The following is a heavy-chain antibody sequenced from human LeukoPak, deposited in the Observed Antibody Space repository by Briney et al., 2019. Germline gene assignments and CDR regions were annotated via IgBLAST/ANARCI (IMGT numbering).Heavy chain of an antibody. D-gene: IGHD3-16*02. J-gene: IGHJ4*02. V-gene: IGHV3-23*01. Sequence: RGSLRLSCTTSGFTFSSYAMSWVRQAPGKGLEWVSAISGSGGSTYYADSVKGRFTISRDNSKNTLYLQMNSLRAEDTAVYYCAKDLTYDYVWGSYRGNFDYWGQGTLVTVSS. CDR3: AKDLTYDYVWGSYRGNFDY. CDR2: ISGSGGST. CDR1: GFTFSSYA.